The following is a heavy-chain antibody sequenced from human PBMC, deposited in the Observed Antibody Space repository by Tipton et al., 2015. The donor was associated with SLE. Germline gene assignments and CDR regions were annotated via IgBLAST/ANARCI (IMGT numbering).Heavy chain of an antibody. D-gene: IGHD1-26*01. CDR3: ARGWERHFDY. CDR2: IYYSGST. Sequence: TLFLTCTVSGGSISSYYWSWIRQPPGKGLEWIGYIYYSGSTNYNPSLKSRVTISVDTSKNQFSLKLSSVTAADTAVYYCARGWERHFDYWGQGTLVTVSS. CDR1: GGSISSYY. V-gene: IGHV4-59*08. J-gene: IGHJ4*02.